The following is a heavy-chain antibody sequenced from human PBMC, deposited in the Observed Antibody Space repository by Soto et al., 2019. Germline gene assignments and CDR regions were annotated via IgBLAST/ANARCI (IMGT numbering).Heavy chain of an antibody. J-gene: IGHJ4*02. CDR2: IYYSGST. CDR1: GGSISDFY. Sequence: QVLLQESGPGLVKPSETLSLTCTVSGGSISDFYWSWIRQPPGKGLEWIGYIYYSGSTNYNPSLKSRITISVDKSKNQCSLNLWSISPADTTVYYCARVGGLAARTLDYWCPGTLVTVAS. CDR3: ARVGGLAARTLDY. D-gene: IGHD6-6*01. V-gene: IGHV4-59*01.